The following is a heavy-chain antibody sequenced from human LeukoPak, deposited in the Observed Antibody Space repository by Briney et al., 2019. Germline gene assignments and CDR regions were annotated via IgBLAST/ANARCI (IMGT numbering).Heavy chain of an antibody. CDR3: ASINIDAYYGDYASDYYYGMDV. Sequence: ASVKVSCTASGYTFTSYAMNWVRQAPGQGLEWMGWINTNTGNPTYAQGFTGRFVFSLDTSVSTAYLQISSLKAEDTAVYYCASINIDAYYGDYASDYYYGMDVWGQGTTVTVSS. V-gene: IGHV7-4-1*02. CDR2: INTNTGNP. CDR1: GYTFTSYA. J-gene: IGHJ6*02. D-gene: IGHD4-17*01.